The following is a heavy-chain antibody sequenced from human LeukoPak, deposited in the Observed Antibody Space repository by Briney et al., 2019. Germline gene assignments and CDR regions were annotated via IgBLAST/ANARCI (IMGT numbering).Heavy chain of an antibody. CDR1: GFTFDDYG. J-gene: IGHJ3*02. V-gene: IGHV3-20*04. CDR2: INWNGGST. D-gene: IGHD6-13*01. CDR3: ARVEKSWYGNDAFDI. Sequence: GGSLRLSCAASGFTFDDYGMSWVRQAPEKGLEWVSGINWNGGSTGYADSVKGRFTISRDNAKNSLYLQMNSLRAEDTALYYCARVEKSWYGNDAFDIWGQGTMVTVSS.